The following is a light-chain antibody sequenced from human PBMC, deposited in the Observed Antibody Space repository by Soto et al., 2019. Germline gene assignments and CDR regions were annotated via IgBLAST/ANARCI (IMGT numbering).Light chain of an antibody. J-gene: IGKJ5*01. V-gene: IGKV1-39*01. CDR1: QSISSY. Sequence: DIQMTQSPSSLSASVGDRVTITCRASQSISSYLNWYQQKPGKAPKLLICAASSLQSGVPSRFSGCGSGTDFTLTISSLQPEDFATYYCQQSYSTPRTFGQGTRLEIK. CDR2: AAS. CDR3: QQSYSTPRT.